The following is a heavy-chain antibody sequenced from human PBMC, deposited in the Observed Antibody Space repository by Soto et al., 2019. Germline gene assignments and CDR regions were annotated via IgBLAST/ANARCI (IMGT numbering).Heavy chain of an antibody. CDR3: APSYYYDSSGYYYNWFDP. D-gene: IGHD3-22*01. CDR2: IYWNDDK. CDR1: GFSLSTSGVG. V-gene: IGHV2-5*01. Sequence: QITLKESGPTLVKPTQTLTLTCTFSGFSLSTSGVGVGWIRQPPGKALEWLALIYWNDDKRYSPSLKSRLTITKHTSKNQVVLTMTNMDPVDTATYYCAPSYYYDSSGYYYNWFDPWGQGTLVTVSS. J-gene: IGHJ5*02.